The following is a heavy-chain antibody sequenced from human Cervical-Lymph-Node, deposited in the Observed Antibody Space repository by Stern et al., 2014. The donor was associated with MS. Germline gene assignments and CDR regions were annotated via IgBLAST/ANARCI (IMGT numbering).Heavy chain of an antibody. CDR3: ARHVQGFDY. Sequence: EVQLVESGAEVKKPGESLKISCKLSGYSFTIYYIAWVRQMPGKGLEWMGVIYPYDSDTTYSPSFQGQATISDDKPITTASLQWSSLRASDTAMYYCARHVQGFDYWGQGTLVTVSS. CDR1: GYSFTIYY. J-gene: IGHJ4*02. CDR2: IYPYDSDT. V-gene: IGHV5-51*04.